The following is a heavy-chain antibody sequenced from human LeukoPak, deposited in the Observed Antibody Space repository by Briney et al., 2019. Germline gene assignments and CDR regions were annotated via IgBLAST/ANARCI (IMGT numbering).Heavy chain of an antibody. Sequence: SETLSLTCTVSGGSISSGGYYWSWIRQHPGKGLEWIGYIYYSGSTYYNPSLKSRVTISVDTSKNQFSLKLSPVTAADTAVYYCARERGGFGVVMKGAFDIWGQGTMVTVSS. V-gene: IGHV4-31*03. CDR2: IYYSGST. CDR3: ARERGGFGVVMKGAFDI. CDR1: GGSISSGGYY. D-gene: IGHD3-3*01. J-gene: IGHJ3*02.